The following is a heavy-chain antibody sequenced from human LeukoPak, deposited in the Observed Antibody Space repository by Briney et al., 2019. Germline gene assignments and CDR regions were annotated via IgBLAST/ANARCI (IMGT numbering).Heavy chain of an antibody. V-gene: IGHV4-34*01. D-gene: IGHD3-10*01. CDR1: GGSFSGHY. J-gene: IGHJ4*02. CDR3: ARGHYGSGSYFDY. Sequence: SETLSLTCAVYGGSFSGHYWSWIRQPPGKGLEWIGEINHSGSTNYNPSLKSRVTISVDTTKNQFPLKLVTVTAADTAVYYCARGHYGSGSYFDYWGQGTLVTVSS. CDR2: INHSGST.